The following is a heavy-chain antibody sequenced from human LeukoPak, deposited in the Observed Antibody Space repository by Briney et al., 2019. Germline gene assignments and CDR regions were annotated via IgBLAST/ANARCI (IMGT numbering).Heavy chain of an antibody. CDR3: ARGAGSSSWYYYYGMDV. Sequence: ASVKVSCKASGYTFTSYYMHWVRQAPGQGLEWMGKINPSGGSTSYAQKFQGRVTMTRDTSTSTVNMELRSLRSEDTAVYYCARGAGSSSWYYYYGMDVWGQGTTVTVSS. CDR2: INPSGGST. V-gene: IGHV1-46*01. CDR1: GYTFTSYY. J-gene: IGHJ6*02. D-gene: IGHD6-13*01.